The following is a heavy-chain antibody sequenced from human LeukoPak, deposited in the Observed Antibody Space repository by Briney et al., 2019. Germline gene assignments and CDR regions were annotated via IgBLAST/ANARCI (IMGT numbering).Heavy chain of an antibody. D-gene: IGHD2-2*02. J-gene: IGHJ5*02. CDR1: GYTFTGYY. Sequence: VKVSCKASGYTFTGYYMHWVRQAPGQGLEGMGWINPNSGGTNYAQKFQGRVTMTRDTAISTAYMEVSRLRSDDTAVYYCAREDPTCSSTSCYTRWFDPWGQGTLVTVSS. CDR2: INPNSGGT. V-gene: IGHV1-2*02. CDR3: AREDPTCSSTSCYTRWFDP.